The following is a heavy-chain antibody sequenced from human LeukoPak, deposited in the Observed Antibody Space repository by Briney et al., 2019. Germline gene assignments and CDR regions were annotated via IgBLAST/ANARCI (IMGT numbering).Heavy chain of an antibody. V-gene: IGHV3-23*01. J-gene: IGHJ2*01. D-gene: IGHD6-6*01. CDR3: AKGGIMQSSSPGLQYFDL. CDR2: VGDSGGGT. Sequence: GGSLRLSCAASGFTFSSYAMSWVRQAPGKGLEWVSVVGDSGGGTYYADSVKGRFTISRDNSKNTLYLQMNSLRAEDTAVYYCAKGGIMQSSSPGLQYFDLWGRGTLGSVSS. CDR1: GFTFSSYA.